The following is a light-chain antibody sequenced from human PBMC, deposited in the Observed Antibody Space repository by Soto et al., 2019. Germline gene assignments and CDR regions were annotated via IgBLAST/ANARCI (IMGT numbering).Light chain of an antibody. V-gene: IGKV1-39*01. Sequence: DIQMTQSPSSLSASVGDRVTITCRASETIASYVNWYQQRPGKAPKLLINVASTLQSGVPSRFSGSGSGTDFTLAISSLQPEDFATYYCQQSSSTPQTFGGGTRVEIK. CDR1: ETIASY. J-gene: IGKJ4*01. CDR2: VAS. CDR3: QQSSSTPQT.